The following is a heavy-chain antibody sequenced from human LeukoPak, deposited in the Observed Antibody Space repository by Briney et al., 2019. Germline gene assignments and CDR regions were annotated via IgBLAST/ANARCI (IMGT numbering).Heavy chain of an antibody. J-gene: IGHJ4*02. V-gene: IGHV3-64*01. CDR3: ARASSGWYGY. D-gene: IGHD6-19*01. CDR2: ICSNGGST. Sequence: PGGSLRLSCVVSGFTFSSYAMHWVRQAPGKGLEYVSAICSNGGSTYYANSVKGRFTISRDNSKNTLYLQMGSLRVEYMAVYYCARASSGWYGYWGQGTLVTVSA. CDR1: GFTFSSYA.